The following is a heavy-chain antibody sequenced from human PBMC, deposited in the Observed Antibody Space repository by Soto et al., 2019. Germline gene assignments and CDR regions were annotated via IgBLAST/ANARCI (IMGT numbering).Heavy chain of an antibody. D-gene: IGHD2-2*01. J-gene: IGHJ5*02. CDR1: GYAFTSYW. CDR3: ARGYCTTTICDPWFDP. Sequence: GESLKISCTGSGYAFTSYWITWVRQMPGKGLEWMGIIYPGDSDTRYSPSFQGQVTISADKSITTAYLQWSSLKASDTAMYYCARGYCTTTICDPWFDPWGQGTLVTVSS. V-gene: IGHV5-51*01. CDR2: IYPGDSDT.